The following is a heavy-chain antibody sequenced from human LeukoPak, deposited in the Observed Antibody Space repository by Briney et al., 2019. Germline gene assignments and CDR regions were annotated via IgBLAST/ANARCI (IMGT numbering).Heavy chain of an antibody. V-gene: IGHV3-9*01. J-gene: IGHJ4*02. CDR2: ISWNSGSI. CDR3: AKVVEDYYDSSGGYFDY. CDR1: GFTFDDYA. Sequence: GGSLRLSCAASGFTFDDYAMHWVRHAPGKGLEWVSGISWNSGSIGYADSVKGRFTISRDNAKNSLYLQMNSLRAEDTALYYCAKVVEDYYDSSGGYFDYWGQGTLVTVSS. D-gene: IGHD3-22*01.